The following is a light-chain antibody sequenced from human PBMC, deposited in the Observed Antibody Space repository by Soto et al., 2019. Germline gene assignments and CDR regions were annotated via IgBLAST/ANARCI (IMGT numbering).Light chain of an antibody. CDR2: DAS. CDR3: PQYSTSSRT. CDR1: QTVSTW. Sequence: DIQMTQSPSTLSASVRDRVTITCRASQTVSTWLAWYQQKPGKAPKVMIYDASRLENGVPPRFSGSGSGTEFTLTISSLQPDDFATYYCPQYSTSSRTFGQGTKVEIK. V-gene: IGKV1-5*01. J-gene: IGKJ1*01.